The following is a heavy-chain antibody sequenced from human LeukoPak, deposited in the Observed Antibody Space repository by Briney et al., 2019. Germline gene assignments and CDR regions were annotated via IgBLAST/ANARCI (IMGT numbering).Heavy chain of an antibody. CDR2: IYYSGST. CDR1: GGSISSGDYY. D-gene: IGHD3-10*01. V-gene: IGHV4-30-4*01. CDR3: ARRVVRGDSFDY. J-gene: IGHJ4*02. Sequence: SETLSLTCTVSGGSISSGDYYWSWIRQPPGKGLEWIGYIYYSGSTYYNPSLKSRVTISVDTSKNQFSLKLRSVTAADTAVYYCARRVVRGDSFDYWGQGTLVTVSS.